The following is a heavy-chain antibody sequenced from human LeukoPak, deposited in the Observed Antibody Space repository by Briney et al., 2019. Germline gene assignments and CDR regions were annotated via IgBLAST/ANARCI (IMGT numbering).Heavy chain of an antibody. V-gene: IGHV4-31*03. CDR3: ARDYGTGGLNWFDP. Sequence: SETLSLTCTVSGGSISSGGYYWSWIRQHPGKGLEWIGYIYYSGSTYYNPSLKSRVTISVDTSKNQFSLKLSSVTAADTAVYYCARDYGTGGLNWFDPWGQGTLVTVSS. J-gene: IGHJ5*02. CDR2: IYYSGST. CDR1: GGSISSGGYY. D-gene: IGHD7-27*01.